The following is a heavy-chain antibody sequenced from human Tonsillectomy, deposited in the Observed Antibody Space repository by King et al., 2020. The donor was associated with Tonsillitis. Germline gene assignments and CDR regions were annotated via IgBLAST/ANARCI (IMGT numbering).Heavy chain of an antibody. CDR3: ALWQAGSGWYQAS. Sequence: VQLVESGGGLVQPGGSLRLSCAASGFTFSIYWMHWVRQDPGKGLEWVSRISNDGSIATYADSVKGRFTISRDNAKNTLYLQMTSLRAEDTAVYYCALWQAGSGWYQASWGQGTLVTVSS. D-gene: IGHD6-13*01. J-gene: IGHJ5*02. V-gene: IGHV3-74*02. CDR2: ISNDGSIA. CDR1: GFTFSIYW.